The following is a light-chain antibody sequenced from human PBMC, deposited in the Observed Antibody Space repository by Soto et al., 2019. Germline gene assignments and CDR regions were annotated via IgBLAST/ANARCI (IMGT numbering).Light chain of an antibody. CDR2: AAS. CDR3: QQYYDYPRT. CDR1: QAINNY. J-gene: IGKJ1*01. Sequence: AIRMNPSPSSLSASTGDRVTITCLASQAINNYLVWFQQKPGKAPKVLIYAASTLQTGVPSRFSGSGSGTDFILTINWLQSEDFATYYCQQYYDYPRTFGQRTKVDI. V-gene: IGKV1-8*01.